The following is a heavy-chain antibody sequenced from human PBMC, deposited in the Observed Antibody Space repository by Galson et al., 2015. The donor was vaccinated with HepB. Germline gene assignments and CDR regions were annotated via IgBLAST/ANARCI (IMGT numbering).Heavy chain of an antibody. J-gene: IGHJ4*02. D-gene: IGHD6-19*01. Sequence: SVKVSCKASGYTFTGYYMHWVRQAPGQGLEWMGRINPNSGGTNYAQKFQGRVTMTRDTPISTAYMELSRLRSDDTAVYYCARDFDSSGWYYFDYWGQGTLVTVSS. CDR3: ARDFDSSGWYYFDY. CDR1: GYTFTGYY. CDR2: INPNSGGT. V-gene: IGHV1-2*06.